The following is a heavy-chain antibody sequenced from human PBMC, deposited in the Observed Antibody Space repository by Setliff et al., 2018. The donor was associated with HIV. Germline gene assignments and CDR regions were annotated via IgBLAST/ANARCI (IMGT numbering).Heavy chain of an antibody. D-gene: IGHD1-26*01. CDR1: GFTFSSYS. J-gene: IGHJ4*02. CDR2: IKQDGSEK. V-gene: IGHV3-7*05. Sequence: GGSLRLSCAASGFTFSSYSMNWVRQAPGKGLEWVANIKQDGSEKNYMDSVKGRSTISRDNAKNSLYLQMNSLRVEDTAVYYCATDCAVVGGTGSLDSWGQGTLVTVSS. CDR3: ATDCAVVGGTGSLDS.